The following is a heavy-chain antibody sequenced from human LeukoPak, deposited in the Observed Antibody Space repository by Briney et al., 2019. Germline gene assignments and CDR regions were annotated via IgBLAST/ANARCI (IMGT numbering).Heavy chain of an antibody. D-gene: IGHD3-22*01. CDR1: GGSISSYY. CDR2: IYYSGST. J-gene: IGHJ4*02. V-gene: IGHV4-59*01. CDR3: TSMDSSGYFDY. Sequence: KPSETLSLTCTVSGGSISSYYWSWIRQPPGKGLEWIGYIYYSGSTNYNPSLKSRVTISVDTSKNQFSLKLSSVSAADTAVYYCTSMDSSGYFDYWGQGTLVTVSS.